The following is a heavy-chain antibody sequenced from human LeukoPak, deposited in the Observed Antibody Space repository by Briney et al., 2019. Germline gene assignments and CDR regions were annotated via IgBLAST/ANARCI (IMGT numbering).Heavy chain of an antibody. CDR3: ARAVEQGYSYGLYFDY. J-gene: IGHJ4*02. Sequence: ASVKVSCKASGYTFTGYYIHWVRQAPGQGLEWMGWINPNSGGTNFAQKFQGRVTMIRDTSISTAYMELSRLRSDDTAVYYCARAVEQGYSYGLYFDYWGQGTLVTVSS. D-gene: IGHD5-18*01. V-gene: IGHV1-2*02. CDR1: GYTFTGYY. CDR2: INPNSGGT.